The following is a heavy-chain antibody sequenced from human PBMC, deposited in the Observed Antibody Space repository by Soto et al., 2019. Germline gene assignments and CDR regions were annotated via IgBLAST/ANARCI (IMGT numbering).Heavy chain of an antibody. Sequence: GGSLRLSCGASGFIFSAYWMSWVRQAPGKWLEWVATITQDGSETYYVDSVKGRFAISRDNARKSLYLQMNSLRVEDTAVFYCARVSGFGSGWSEEDYWGQGXLVTVYS. V-gene: IGHV3-7*01. CDR1: GFIFSAYW. D-gene: IGHD6-19*01. CDR2: ITQDGSET. CDR3: ARVSGFGSGWSEEDY. J-gene: IGHJ4*02.